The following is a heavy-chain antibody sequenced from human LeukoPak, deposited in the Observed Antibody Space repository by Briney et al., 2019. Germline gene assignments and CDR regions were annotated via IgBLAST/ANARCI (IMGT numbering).Heavy chain of an antibody. D-gene: IGHD1-26*01. CDR1: GFSFSTYA. CDR3: AREKVGATTYYYYGMDV. V-gene: IGHV3-33*08. CDR2: IWYDGSNK. Sequence: TGGSLRLSCAASGFSFSTYAVHWVRQAPGKGLEWVAVIWYDGSNKYYADSVKGRFTISRDNSKNTLYLQMNSLRAEDTAVYYCAREKVGATTYYYYGMDVWGQGTTVTVSS. J-gene: IGHJ6*02.